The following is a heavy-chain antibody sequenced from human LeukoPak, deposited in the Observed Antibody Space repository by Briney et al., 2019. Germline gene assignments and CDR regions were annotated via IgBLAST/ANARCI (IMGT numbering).Heavy chain of an antibody. J-gene: IGHJ4*02. Sequence: GGSLRLSCAAPGFTFSSYAMHWVRQAPGKGLEWVASVSSSGAYIYYADLMEGRFTISRDNAKNSLILQMNSLRAEDTAVYYCARGVGNYRYYFDSWGQGTLVTVSS. CDR1: GFTFSSYA. CDR2: VSSSGAYI. CDR3: ARGVGNYRYYFDS. D-gene: IGHD3-22*01. V-gene: IGHV3-21*01.